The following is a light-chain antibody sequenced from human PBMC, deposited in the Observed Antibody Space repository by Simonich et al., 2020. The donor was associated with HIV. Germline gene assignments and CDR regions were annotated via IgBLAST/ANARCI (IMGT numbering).Light chain of an antibody. J-gene: IGKJ3*01. V-gene: IGKV3D-20*01. Sequence: EIVMTQSPATLSVSQGKRATLSCRASQIVSSNLAWYQQKPGLAPRLLMYAASSRATGIPDRCSGSGSGTDFTLTISRLEPEDFAVYYCQQYGSSPFTFGPGTKVDIK. CDR3: QQYGSSPFT. CDR2: AAS. CDR1: QIVSSN.